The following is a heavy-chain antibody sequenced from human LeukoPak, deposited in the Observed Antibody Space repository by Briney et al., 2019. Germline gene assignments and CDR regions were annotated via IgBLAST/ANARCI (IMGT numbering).Heavy chain of an antibody. J-gene: IGHJ5*02. D-gene: IGHD6-13*01. V-gene: IGHV1-3*01. CDR3: ARGVGSSSWHPSSFDP. CDR2: INAGNGNT. Sequence: ASVKVSCKASGYTFTSYAMHWVRQAPGQRLEWMGWINAGNGNTKYSQKFQGRVTITRDTSASTAYMELSSLRSEDTAVYYCARGVGSSSWHPSSFDPWGQGTLVTVSS. CDR1: GYTFTSYA.